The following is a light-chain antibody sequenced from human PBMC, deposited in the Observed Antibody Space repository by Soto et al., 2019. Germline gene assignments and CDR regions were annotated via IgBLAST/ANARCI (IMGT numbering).Light chain of an antibody. CDR3: QRYGSSQFT. CDR1: QSVGSNY. J-gene: IGKJ3*01. Sequence: EIVLTQSPGTLSLSPGERATLSCRASQSVGSNYLDWYQQKPGQAPRLRIYGASSRATGIPDRFSGSGSGTDFTLTINRLEPEDFAVYYCQRYGSSQFTFGPGTKVDIK. CDR2: GAS. V-gene: IGKV3-20*01.